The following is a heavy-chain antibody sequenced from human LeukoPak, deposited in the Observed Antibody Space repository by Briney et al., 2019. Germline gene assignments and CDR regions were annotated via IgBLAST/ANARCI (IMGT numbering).Heavy chain of an antibody. Sequence: GGSLRLSCAGSGFIFSNAWMNWVRQAPGKGLEWVGRIKSKPDGETIDFVAPVKGRFIISRDDSKNTVYLQMNSLRAEDTAVYYCAKDRDGSGSYPGAFDYWGQGTLVTVSS. CDR2: IKSKPDGETI. CDR1: GFIFSNAW. CDR3: AKDRDGSGSYPGAFDY. V-gene: IGHV3-15*07. D-gene: IGHD1-26*01. J-gene: IGHJ4*02.